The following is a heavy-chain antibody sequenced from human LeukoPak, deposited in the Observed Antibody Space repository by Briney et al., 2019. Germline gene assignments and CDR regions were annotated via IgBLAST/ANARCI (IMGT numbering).Heavy chain of an antibody. D-gene: IGHD6-19*01. CDR3: AKGASSGWYAYFDY. Sequence: PGGSLRLSCAASGFIFSSYGMHWVRQAPGKGPEWVAFTRYDGSDKYYADSVKGRFTISRDNSKNTLYLQMNSLRAEDTAVYYCAKGASSGWYAYFDYWGQGTLVTVSS. J-gene: IGHJ4*02. CDR2: TRYDGSDK. CDR1: GFIFSSYG. V-gene: IGHV3-30*02.